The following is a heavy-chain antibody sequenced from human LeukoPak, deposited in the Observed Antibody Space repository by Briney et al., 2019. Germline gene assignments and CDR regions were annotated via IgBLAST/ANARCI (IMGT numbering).Heavy chain of an antibody. CDR1: GFTFDDYA. D-gene: IGHD3-10*01. V-gene: IGHV3-9*01. CDR2: ISWNSGSI. CDR3: AKEGVLGECLDY. Sequence: GGSLRLSCAASGFTFDDYATHWVRQAPGKGLEWVSGISWNSGSIGYADSVKGRFTISRDNAKNSLYLQMNSLRAEDTALYYCAKEGVLGECLDYWGQGTLVTVSS. J-gene: IGHJ4*02.